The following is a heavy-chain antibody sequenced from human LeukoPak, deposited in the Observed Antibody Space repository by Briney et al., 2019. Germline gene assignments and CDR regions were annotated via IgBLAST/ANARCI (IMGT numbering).Heavy chain of an antibody. CDR1: GGSISSYY. CDR3: ARVFDSGSQAYFYYMDV. V-gene: IGHV4-59*01. J-gene: IGHJ6*03. CDR2: IYYSGST. Sequence: PSETLSLTCTVSGGSISSYYWSWIRQPPGKGLEWIGYIYYSGSTNYNPSLKSRVTISVDTSKNQFSLKLSSVIAADTAVYYCARVFDSGSQAYFYYMDVWGKGTTVTISS. D-gene: IGHD3-10*01.